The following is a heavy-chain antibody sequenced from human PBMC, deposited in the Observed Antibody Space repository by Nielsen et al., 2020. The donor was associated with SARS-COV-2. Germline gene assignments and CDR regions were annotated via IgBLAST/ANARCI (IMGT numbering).Heavy chain of an antibody. J-gene: IGHJ6*02. CDR1: GFTFSSYE. V-gene: IGHV3-48*03. CDR2: ISSSGSTI. Sequence: GESLKISCAASGFTFSSYEMNWVRQAPGKGLEWVSYISSSGSTIYYADSVKGRFTISRDNAKNSLYLQMNSLRAEDTAVYYCARSQTSSNNYYYGMDVWGQGTTVTVSS. CDR3: ARSQTSSNNYYYGMDV.